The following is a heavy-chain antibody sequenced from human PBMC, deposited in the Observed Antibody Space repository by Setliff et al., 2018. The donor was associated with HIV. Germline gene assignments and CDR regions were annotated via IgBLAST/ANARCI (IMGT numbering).Heavy chain of an antibody. V-gene: IGHV4-4*02. D-gene: IGHD2-2*01. Sequence: SETLSLTCAVSGGSLSSDNWWTWVRQPPGKGLEWIGEIYHTEYTNYSPSLKSRVSVSVDRSKNQFSLNLTSVTAADTAEYYCARGHCSGTNCYGVDYYGMDVWGQGTTVTVSS. CDR3: ARGHCSGTNCYGVDYYGMDV. CDR1: GGSLSSDNW. J-gene: IGHJ6*02. CDR2: IYHTEYT.